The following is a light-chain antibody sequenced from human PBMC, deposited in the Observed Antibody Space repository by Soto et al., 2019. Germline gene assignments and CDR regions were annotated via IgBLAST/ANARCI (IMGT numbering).Light chain of an antibody. CDR3: QQYNNWPPIT. Sequence: EIVMTQSPVTLSVSPGERATLSCRASQSVSGNLAWYQQKPGQAPRLLIYAASTRATGIPARFSGSGSGTDITLTISSLQSEDFAFYYCQQYNNWPPITFGPGTNVDIK. CDR2: AAS. J-gene: IGKJ3*01. V-gene: IGKV3-15*01. CDR1: QSVSGN.